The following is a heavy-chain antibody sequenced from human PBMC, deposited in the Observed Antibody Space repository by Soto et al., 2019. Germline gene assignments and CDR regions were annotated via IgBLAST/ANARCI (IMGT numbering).Heavy chain of an antibody. CDR1: GFTFSDFY. J-gene: IGHJ4*02. CDR2: ISSGSTNI. V-gene: IGHV3-11*01. Sequence: QVQLVESGGGLVKPGGSLRLSCAASGFTFSDFYMSWIRQAPGKGLEWISYISSGSTNIFYADSVKVRFTVSRDNAKNSVYLQMDSLRAEETGVYYCARDRNAAGSGYWGQGALVTVSS. CDR3: ARDRNAAGSGY. D-gene: IGHD1-1*01.